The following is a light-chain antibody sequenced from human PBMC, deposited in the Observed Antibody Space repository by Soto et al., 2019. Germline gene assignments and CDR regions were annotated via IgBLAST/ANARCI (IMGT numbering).Light chain of an antibody. V-gene: IGLV2-14*03. CDR2: DVD. CDR3: CSYSGSSTIVV. J-gene: IGLJ2*01. Sequence: QSALTQPASVSGSPGQSITISCTGTSSDVGGYNFVSWYQQHPGKAPRLTIFDVDNRPSGVSTRFSGSKSGNTASLTISGLQAEDEADYYCCSYSGSSTIVVFGGGTKLTVL. CDR1: SSDVGGYNF.